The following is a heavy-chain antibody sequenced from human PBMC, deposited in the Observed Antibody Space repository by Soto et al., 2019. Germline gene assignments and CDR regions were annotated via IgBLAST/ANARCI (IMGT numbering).Heavy chain of an antibody. CDR1: GDTVSSNSAA. J-gene: IGHJ6*03. V-gene: IGHV6-1*01. Sequence: SQTLSLTGVISGDTVSSNSAAWNWIRLSPSRGLEWVARTYYRSRWYNDYAVSVRSRITVNPDTYTNQFSLQLTSVTPEDTAVYYCAGNTSHQWYYMDVWGKGTPVTVSS. CDR3: AGNTSHQWYYMDV. CDR2: TYYRSRWYN. D-gene: IGHD1-7*01.